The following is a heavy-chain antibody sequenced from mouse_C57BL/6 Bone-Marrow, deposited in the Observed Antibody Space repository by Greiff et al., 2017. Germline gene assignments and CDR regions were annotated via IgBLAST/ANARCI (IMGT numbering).Heavy chain of an antibody. D-gene: IGHD1-1*01. CDR2: ISGGGGNT. CDR3: AGWDTTVLDY. Sequence: LQLVESGGGLVKPGGSLKLSCAASGFTFSSYTMSWVRQTPEKRLEWVATISGGGGNTYYPDSVKGRFTISRDNAKNTLYLQMSSLRSEDTALYYCAGWDTTVLDYWGQGTTLTVSS. J-gene: IGHJ2*01. CDR1: GFTFSSYT. V-gene: IGHV5-9*01.